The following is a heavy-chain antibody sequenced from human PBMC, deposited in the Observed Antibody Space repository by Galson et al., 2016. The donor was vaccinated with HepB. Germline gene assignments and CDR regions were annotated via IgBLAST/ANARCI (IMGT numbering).Heavy chain of an antibody. Sequence: SETLSLTCTVSGDSISISGYYWGWIRQPPGKGLEWIGSIDHSGCTYYNPSLKSRVTISIDTSKNQFSLKVNSVTAADTAVYYCARSGIQYFWFDPWGQGTLVTVSS. CDR3: ARSGIQYFWFDP. V-gene: IGHV4-39*01. J-gene: IGHJ5*02. CDR2: IDHSGCT. D-gene: IGHD1-26*01. CDR1: GDSISISGYY.